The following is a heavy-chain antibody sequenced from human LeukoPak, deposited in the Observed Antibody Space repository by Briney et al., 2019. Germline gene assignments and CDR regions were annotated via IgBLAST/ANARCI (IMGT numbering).Heavy chain of an antibody. V-gene: IGHV4-59*08. CDR3: ARLGPSRYDYYYLDV. D-gene: IGHD3-16*01. Sequence: SETLSLTCTVSGGSISSYYWGWIRQPPGKGLEWIGKINYSGNTYCSTSLKSRVSISVETSKNQFSLKVRSVSAADTSVYYCARLGPSRYDYYYLDVWGKGTTVTVSS. CDR1: GGSISSYY. CDR2: INYSGNT. J-gene: IGHJ6*03.